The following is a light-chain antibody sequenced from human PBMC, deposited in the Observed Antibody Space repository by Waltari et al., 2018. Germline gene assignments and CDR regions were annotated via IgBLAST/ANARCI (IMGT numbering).Light chain of an antibody. Sequence: QSALTQPASVSGSPGQSITISCTGTSSDIGTYNYFSWYQQHPGKAPKLMIYAVSNRPSGVSNRFSASKSGNTASLTISGLQAEDEADYYCSSYTSTDTWVFGGGTKLTVL. J-gene: IGLJ3*02. V-gene: IGLV2-14*03. CDR1: SSDIGTYNY. CDR3: SSYTSTDTWV. CDR2: AVS.